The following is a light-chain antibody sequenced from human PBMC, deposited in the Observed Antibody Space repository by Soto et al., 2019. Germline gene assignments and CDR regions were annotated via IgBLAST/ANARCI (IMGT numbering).Light chain of an antibody. Sequence: QSALAQPASVSASPGQLITFSCIGTYSDVGGYKHVSWYQQHPGKAPKLIIYEATNRPSGISDRFSGSKSGNTASLTISGLQADDEADYYCSSYTSSSTLYIFGTGTKVTVL. J-gene: IGLJ1*01. CDR3: SSYTSSSTLYI. CDR1: YSDVGGYKH. V-gene: IGLV2-14*01. CDR2: EAT.